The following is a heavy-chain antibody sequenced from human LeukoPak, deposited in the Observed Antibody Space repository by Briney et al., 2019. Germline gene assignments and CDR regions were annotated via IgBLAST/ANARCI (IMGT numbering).Heavy chain of an antibody. D-gene: IGHD3-3*01. CDR1: GGTFSSNA. CDR2: IIPIFGTA. J-gene: IGHJ6*03. V-gene: IGHV1-69*13. Sequence: SVKVSCKASGGTFSSNAISWVRQAPGQGLEWMGGIIPIFGTANYAQKFQGRVTITADESTSTAYMELSSLRSEDTAVYYCARSERITIFGVVTPHMDVWGKGTTVTVSS. CDR3: ARSERITIFGVVTPHMDV.